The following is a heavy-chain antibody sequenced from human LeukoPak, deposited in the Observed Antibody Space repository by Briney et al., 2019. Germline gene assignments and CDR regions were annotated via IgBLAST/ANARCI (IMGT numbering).Heavy chain of an antibody. CDR2: IYNGGII. J-gene: IGHJ4*02. CDR1: GDSISRYY. D-gene: IGHD3-10*01. CDR3: ARGYGSGSYNNFNK. Sequence: KPSETLSLTCTVSGDSISRYYWSWIRQPAGKGLEWIGRIYNGGIITYNPSLKSRVTMSIDTSNNQFSLMLTSVTAADTAVYYCARGYGSGSYNNFNKWGQGLLVAVSS. V-gene: IGHV4-4*07.